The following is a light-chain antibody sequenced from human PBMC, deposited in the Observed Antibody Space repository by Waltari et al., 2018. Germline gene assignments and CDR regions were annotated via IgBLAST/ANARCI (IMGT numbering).Light chain of an antibody. CDR3: NQYNNYPLT. CDR1: QSISVW. Sequence: IQMTQSPSTLSASVGDRVTITCRASQSISVWLAWYQQKPGGAPTLLLYKASTLESGVPARFSGSGSDREFTLTISSLQPDDSATYYCNQYNNYPLTFGGGTKVEV. V-gene: IGKV1-5*03. J-gene: IGKJ4*01. CDR2: KAS.